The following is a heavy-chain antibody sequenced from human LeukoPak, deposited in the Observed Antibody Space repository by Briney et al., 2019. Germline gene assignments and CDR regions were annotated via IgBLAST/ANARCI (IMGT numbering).Heavy chain of an antibody. CDR3: ARGPSRRAYSDY. CDR1: GFTFSSYA. J-gene: IGHJ4*02. V-gene: IGHV3-30-3*01. Sequence: PGRSLRLSCAASGFTFSSYAMHWVRQAPGKGLEWVAVISYDGSNKYYADSVKGRFTISRDNSKNTLYLQMNSLRAEDTAVYYCARGPSRRAYSDYWGQGTLVTVSS. CDR2: ISYDGSNK.